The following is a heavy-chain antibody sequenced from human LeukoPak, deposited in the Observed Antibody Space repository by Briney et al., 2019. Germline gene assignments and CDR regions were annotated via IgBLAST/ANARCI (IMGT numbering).Heavy chain of an antibody. CDR1: GYSISSGYY. Sequence: SSETLSLTCAVSGYSISSGYYWGWILQPPGKGLEWIGSIYHSGSTYYNPSLKSRVTISVDTSKNQFSLKLSSVTAADTAVYYCAGTYYDSSGYIFDYWGQGTLVTVSS. CDR3: AGTYYDSSGYIFDY. J-gene: IGHJ4*02. D-gene: IGHD3-22*01. CDR2: IYHSGST. V-gene: IGHV4-38-2*01.